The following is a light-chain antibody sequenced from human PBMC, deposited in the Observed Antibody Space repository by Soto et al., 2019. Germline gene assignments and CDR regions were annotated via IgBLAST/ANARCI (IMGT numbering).Light chain of an antibody. Sequence: EIVLTQSPVTLSLSPGERATLSCRASQSLSSIYLAWYQQKPGQAPRLLIHGASSRATGIPDRFSGSGSGTDFTLTISRLEPEDFAVYYCQQYGSSPRMFGQGTKLEIK. CDR1: QSLSSIY. CDR3: QQYGSSPRM. V-gene: IGKV3-20*01. CDR2: GAS. J-gene: IGKJ1*01.